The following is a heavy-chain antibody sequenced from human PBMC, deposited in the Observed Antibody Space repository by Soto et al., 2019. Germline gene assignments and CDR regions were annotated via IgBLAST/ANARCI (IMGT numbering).Heavy chain of an antibody. Sequence: GGSLRLSCAASGFTFSSHWMHWVRQAPGKGLVWVSRMNTDGSSTGYAGSVKGRFTISRDNAKNILYLQMNSLRAEDTAMYYCARDPITIFGVVPYMDAWGKGTTVTVSS. J-gene: IGHJ6*03. V-gene: IGHV3-74*01. CDR2: MNTDGSST. CDR3: ARDPITIFGVVPYMDA. D-gene: IGHD3-3*01. CDR1: GFTFSSHW.